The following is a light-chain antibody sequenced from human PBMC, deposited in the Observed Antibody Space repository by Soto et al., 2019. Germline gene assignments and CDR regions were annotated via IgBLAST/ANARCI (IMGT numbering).Light chain of an antibody. CDR3: SSYAGSNNLV. V-gene: IGLV2-8*01. CDR2: EVS. J-gene: IGLJ2*01. CDR1: SSDVGGYNY. Sequence: QSALTQPPSASGSLGQSVTVSCTGTSSDVGGYNYVSWYQQHPGKVPKLMIYEVSRRPSGVPDRFSGSKSGNTASLTVIGLQAEDEADYYCSSYAGSNNLVFGGGTKLTVL.